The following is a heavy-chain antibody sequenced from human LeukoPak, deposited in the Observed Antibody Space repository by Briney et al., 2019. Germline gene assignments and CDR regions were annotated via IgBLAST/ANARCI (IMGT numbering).Heavy chain of an antibody. CDR1: GFTFSSYS. CDR2: ISSSSSYI. J-gene: IGHJ4*02. Sequence: PGGSLRLSCAASGFTFSSYSMNWVRQAPGKGLEWVSSISSSSSYIYYADSVKGRFTISRDNAKNSLYLQMNSLRAEDTAVYYCARVYYDSSGYPNFDYWGQGTLVTVSS. D-gene: IGHD3-22*01. V-gene: IGHV3-21*01. CDR3: ARVYYDSSGYPNFDY.